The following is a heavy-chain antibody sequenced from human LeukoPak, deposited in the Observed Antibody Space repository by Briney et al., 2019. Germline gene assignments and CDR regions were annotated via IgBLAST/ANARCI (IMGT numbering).Heavy chain of an antibody. CDR2: IYYSGST. J-gene: IGHJ4*02. D-gene: IGHD6-19*01. V-gene: IGHV4-39*01. CDR1: GGSISSSSYY. Sequence: SETLSLTCTVSGGSISSSSYYWGWIRQPPGTGLEWIGSIYYSGSTYYNPSLKSRVTISVDTSKNQFSLKLSSVTAADTAVYYCARHGSGYSSGWYIGYWGQGTLVTVSS. CDR3: ARHGSGYSSGWYIGY.